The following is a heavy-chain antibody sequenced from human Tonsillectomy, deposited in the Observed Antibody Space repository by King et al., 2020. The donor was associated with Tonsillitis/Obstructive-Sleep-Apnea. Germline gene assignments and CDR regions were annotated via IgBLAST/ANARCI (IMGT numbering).Heavy chain of an antibody. V-gene: IGHV4-59*01. Sequence: VQLQESGPGLVKPSETLSLTCTVSGGSISSYYWNWIRQPPGKGLEWIGYIYYSGSTNYNPSLKSRVTISLDTSKNQFSRKLSSVTAADTAVYYCARVYYYDSIFFDYWGQGTLVTVSS. CDR2: IYYSGST. CDR3: ARVYYYDSIFFDY. J-gene: IGHJ4*02. D-gene: IGHD3-22*01. CDR1: GGSISSYY.